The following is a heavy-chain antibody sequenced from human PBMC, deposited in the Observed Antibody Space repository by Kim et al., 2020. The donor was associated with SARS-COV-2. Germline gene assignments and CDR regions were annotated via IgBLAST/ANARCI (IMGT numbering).Heavy chain of an antibody. CDR2: ISYDGSDK. CDR3: ARDGSMGSPIGGDY. J-gene: IGHJ4*02. V-gene: IGHV3-30-3*01. CDR1: GFIFRSYA. D-gene: IGHD3-10*01. Sequence: GGSLRLSCAASGFIFRSYAFNWVRQAPGKGLEWVAVISYDGSDKYYADSVKGRFTIFRDNSKNTLFLQMNSLRTEDSAMYYCARDGSMGSPIGGDYWGQGTLVTVSS.